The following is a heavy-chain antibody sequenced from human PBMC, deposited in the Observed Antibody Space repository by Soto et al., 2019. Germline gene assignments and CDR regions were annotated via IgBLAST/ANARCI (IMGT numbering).Heavy chain of an antibody. D-gene: IGHD3-3*01. CDR3: ARHDYDFWSGYYNSWFDP. J-gene: IGHJ5*02. V-gene: IGHV4-59*08. Sequence: PSETLSLTCTVSGGSISSYYWSWIRQPPGKGLEWVGYIYYSGSTNYNPSLKSRVTISVDTSKNQFSLKLSSVTAADTAVYYCARHDYDFWSGYYNSWFDPWGQGTLVTVSS. CDR2: IYYSGST. CDR1: GGSISSYY.